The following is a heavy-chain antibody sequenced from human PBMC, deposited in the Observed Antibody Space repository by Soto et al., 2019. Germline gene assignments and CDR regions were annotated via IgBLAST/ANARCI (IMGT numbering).Heavy chain of an antibody. J-gene: IGHJ6*02. Sequence: SETLSLTCTVSGGSINSGDYYWTWVRQPPGKGLEWVGNIFHSGSTYYTPSLQSRVTISLDTSKNHFSLKLSSVTPADTAVYYCARDRYYGSGTYYNFYSGMDVWGQGTTVTVSS. CDR2: IFHSGST. D-gene: IGHD3-10*01. CDR3: ARDRYYGSGTYYNFYSGMDV. V-gene: IGHV4-30-4*01. CDR1: GGSINSGDYY.